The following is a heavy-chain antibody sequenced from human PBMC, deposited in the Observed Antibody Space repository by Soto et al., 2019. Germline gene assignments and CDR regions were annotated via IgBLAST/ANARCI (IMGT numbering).Heavy chain of an antibody. V-gene: IGHV1-2*04. CDR1: GYTFTGYY. CDR3: ARAGITGTFLLFYYYGMDV. CDR2: INPNSGGT. D-gene: IGHD1-7*01. J-gene: IGHJ6*02. Sequence: GASVKVSCKASGYTFTGYYMHWVRQAPGQGLEWMGWINPNSGGTNYVQKFQGWVTMTRDTSISTAYMELSRLRSDDTAVYYCARAGITGTFLLFYYYGMDVWGQGTTVTVSS.